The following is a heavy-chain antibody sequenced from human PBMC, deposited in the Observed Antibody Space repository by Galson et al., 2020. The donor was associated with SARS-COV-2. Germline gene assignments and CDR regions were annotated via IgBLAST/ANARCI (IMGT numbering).Heavy chain of an antibody. CDR2: IWYDGSNK. V-gene: IGHV3-33*01. D-gene: IGHD4-17*01. J-gene: IGHJ4*02. Sequence: GGSLRLSCAASGFTFSSYGMHWVRQAPGKGLEWVAVIWYDGSNKYYADSVKGRFTISRDNSKNTLYLQMNSLRAEDTAVYYCARVGHDYGDYPLYFDYWGQGTLVTVSS. CDR3: ARVGHDYGDYPLYFDY. CDR1: GFTFSSYG.